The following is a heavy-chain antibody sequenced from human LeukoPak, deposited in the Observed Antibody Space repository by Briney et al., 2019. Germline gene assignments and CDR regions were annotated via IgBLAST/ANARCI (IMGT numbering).Heavy chain of an antibody. D-gene: IGHD3-10*01. CDR1: GYTFNSYD. V-gene: IGHV1-18*01. CDR2: INVGNGNT. J-gene: IGHJ4*02. CDR3: AIGGRYYYGSGSYIN. Sequence: ASVKVSCKASGYTFNSYDLSWVRQAPGQGLEWMGWINVGNGNTNYAQRVQGRVTMTTDTSTSTAYMELRSLRSDDTAVYYCAIGGRYYYGSGSYINWGQGTLVTVSS.